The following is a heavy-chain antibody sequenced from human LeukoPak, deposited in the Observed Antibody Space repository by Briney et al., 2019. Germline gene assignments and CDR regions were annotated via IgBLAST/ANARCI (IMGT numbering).Heavy chain of an antibody. CDR1: GYTFTNYY. Sequence: ASVKVSCKASGYTFTNYYMHWVRQAPGQGLQWMGIINPSGGSTSYAQKFQGRVTMTRDMSTSTVYMELSSLRSEDTAVYYCARAPRDSSGSYYYYYMDVWGKGTTVTVSS. V-gene: IGHV1-46*01. CDR2: INPSGGST. J-gene: IGHJ6*03. D-gene: IGHD6-6*01. CDR3: ARAPRDSSGSYYYYYMDV.